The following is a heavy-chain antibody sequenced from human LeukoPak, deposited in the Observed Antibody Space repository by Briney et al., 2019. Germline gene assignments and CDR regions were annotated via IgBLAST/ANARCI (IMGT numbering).Heavy chain of an antibody. CDR1: GGSINSCY. J-gene: IGHJ4*02. Sequence: SETLSLTCTVSGGSINSCYWSWIRQPPGKGLEWIGYISYSGSTNYNPSLKSRVTISVDTSKNQFSLKLRSVTAADTAVYYCARSYGSGSYFDYWGQGTLVTVSS. D-gene: IGHD3-10*01. V-gene: IGHV4-59*01. CDR3: ARSYGSGSYFDY. CDR2: ISYSGST.